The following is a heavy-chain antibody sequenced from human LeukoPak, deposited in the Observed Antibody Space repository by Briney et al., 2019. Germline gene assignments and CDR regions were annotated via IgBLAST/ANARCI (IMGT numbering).Heavy chain of an antibody. CDR1: GGSISSGDYY. Sequence: PSETLSLTCTVSGGSISSGDYYWSWIRQPPGKGLEWIGYIYYSGSTYYNPSLKSRVTISVDTPKNQFSLKLSSVTAADTAVYYCAREGYCSGGSCYRRDYWGQGTLVTVSS. J-gene: IGHJ4*02. CDR2: IYYSGST. V-gene: IGHV4-30-4*08. D-gene: IGHD2-15*01. CDR3: AREGYCSGGSCYRRDY.